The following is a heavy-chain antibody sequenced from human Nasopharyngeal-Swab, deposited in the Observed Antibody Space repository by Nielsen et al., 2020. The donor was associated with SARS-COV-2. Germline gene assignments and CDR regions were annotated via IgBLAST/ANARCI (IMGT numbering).Heavy chain of an antibody. Sequence: VRQAPGKGLAWVSGISGRGGSTFYADSVKGRFTISRDNSKNTLFLQMNSLRAEDTAVYYCAKHVGSGGVYDYWGQGILVTVSS. CDR2: ISGRGGST. CDR3: AKHVGSGGVYDY. D-gene: IGHD2-8*02. J-gene: IGHJ4*02. V-gene: IGHV3-23*01.